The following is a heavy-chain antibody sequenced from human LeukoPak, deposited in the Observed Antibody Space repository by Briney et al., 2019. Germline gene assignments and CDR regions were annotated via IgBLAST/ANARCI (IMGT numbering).Heavy chain of an antibody. Sequence: SVKVSCKASGGTFSSYAISWVRQAPGQGLEWMGGIIPIFGTANYAQKFQGRVSITADESTSTAYMELSSLRSEDTAVYYCARDPSLSRGSVLNTYYYYYGMDVWGQGTTVTVSS. D-gene: IGHD4/OR15-4a*01. CDR2: IIPIFGTA. V-gene: IGHV1-69*13. CDR3: ARDPSLSRGSVLNTYYYYYGMDV. CDR1: GGTFSSYA. J-gene: IGHJ6*02.